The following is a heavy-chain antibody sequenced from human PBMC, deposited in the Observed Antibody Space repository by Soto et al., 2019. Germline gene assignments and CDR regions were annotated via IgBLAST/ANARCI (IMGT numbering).Heavy chain of an antibody. J-gene: IGHJ4*02. CDR2: IYYSGST. Sequence: SETLSLTCTVTRGSVSSQTHFWTWIRQPPGKGLEWIGYIYYSGSTYYNPSLKSRVTISVDTSKNQFSLKLSSVTAADTAVYYCARTIFGVVMVFDYWGQGTLVTVSS. D-gene: IGHD3-3*01. CDR1: RGSVSSQTHF. V-gene: IGHV4-30-4*08. CDR3: ARTIFGVVMVFDY.